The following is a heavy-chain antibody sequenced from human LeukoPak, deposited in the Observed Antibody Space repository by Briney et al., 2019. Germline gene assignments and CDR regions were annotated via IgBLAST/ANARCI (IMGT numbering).Heavy chain of an antibody. Sequence: SETLSLTCTVSGGSISSYYWSWLPQPPGKGLEWIAYLFYSGSTDYNPSLESRVTISVDTSKNQFSLKLRSVTAADTAVYYCATVAVIRGVTYFDYWGQGTLVTVSS. J-gene: IGHJ4*02. D-gene: IGHD3-10*01. CDR3: ATVAVIRGVTYFDY. V-gene: IGHV4-59*01. CDR2: LFYSGST. CDR1: GGSISSYY.